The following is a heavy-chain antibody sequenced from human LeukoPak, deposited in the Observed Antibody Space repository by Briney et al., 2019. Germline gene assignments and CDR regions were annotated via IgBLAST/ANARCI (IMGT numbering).Heavy chain of an antibody. Sequence: GGSLRLSCAVSGFTFDDYAMHWVRQVPGKGLEWVSGINWNSDSIGYADSVKGRFTTSRDNAKNSLYLQMNSLRAEDMALYYCAKGGVGYSSSVPYYFDYWGQGTLVTVSS. CDR3: AKGGVGYSSSVPYYFDY. V-gene: IGHV3-9*03. CDR2: INWNSDSI. J-gene: IGHJ4*02. D-gene: IGHD6-13*01. CDR1: GFTFDDYA.